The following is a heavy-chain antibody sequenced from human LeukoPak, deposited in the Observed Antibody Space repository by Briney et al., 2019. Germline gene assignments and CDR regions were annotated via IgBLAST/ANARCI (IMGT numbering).Heavy chain of an antibody. CDR3: ARDRGYYDSSGFLFRYYGMDV. Sequence: GASVKVSCEASGYTFTSYGISWVRQAPGQGLEWMGWISAYNGNTNYAQKLQGRVTMTTDTSTSTAYMELRSLRSDDTAVYYCARDRGYYDSSGFLFRYYGMDVWGQGTTVTVSS. CDR2: ISAYNGNT. CDR1: GYTFTSYG. V-gene: IGHV1-18*01. J-gene: IGHJ6*02. D-gene: IGHD3-22*01.